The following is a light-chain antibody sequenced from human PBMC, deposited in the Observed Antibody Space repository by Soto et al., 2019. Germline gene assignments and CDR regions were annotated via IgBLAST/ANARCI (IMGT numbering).Light chain of an antibody. CDR3: QQYGSSSWT. V-gene: IGKV3-20*01. CDR2: GTS. Sequence: EIVLTQSPGTLSLSPGERATLSCRASQSVSSSYLAWYQQKPGQAPRLLIYGTSSRATAIPDRFSGSGSGTELTLTISRLEPEDFAVYYCQQYGSSSWTFGQGTKVEIK. CDR1: QSVSSSY. J-gene: IGKJ1*01.